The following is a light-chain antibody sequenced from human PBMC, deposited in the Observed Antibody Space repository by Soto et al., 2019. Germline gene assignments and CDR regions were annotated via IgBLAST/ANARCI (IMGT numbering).Light chain of an antibody. J-gene: IGKJ2*01. Sequence: TVLTQSPGPLSLSPGERATLSCRASQSVSSTYVSWYQQKPGQAPRLLIFGASSRATGIPDRFSGSGSGTDFTLTISRLEPEDFAVYYCQPSANSPVTFGQGTKLEIK. V-gene: IGKV3-20*01. CDR2: GAS. CDR3: QPSANSPVT. CDR1: QSVSSTY.